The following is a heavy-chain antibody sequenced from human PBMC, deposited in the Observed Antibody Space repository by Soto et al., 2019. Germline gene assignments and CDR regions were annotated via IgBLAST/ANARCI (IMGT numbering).Heavy chain of an antibody. V-gene: IGHV5-10-1*01. Sequence: GESLKISCKSSGYSFTNYRISWGRPMPGEGLEWVGRIDPGDTYTKYGPSLRGHVTISADKAMSTAYLQWSSLKASDTAMYYCARDAVEWLGPTGWFDPWGQGTLVTVSS. CDR1: GYSFTNYR. D-gene: IGHD3-3*01. J-gene: IGHJ5*02. CDR2: IDPGDTYT. CDR3: ARDAVEWLGPTGWFDP.